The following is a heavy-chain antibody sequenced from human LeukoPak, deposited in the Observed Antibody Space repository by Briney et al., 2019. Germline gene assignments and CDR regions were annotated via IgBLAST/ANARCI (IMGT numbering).Heavy chain of an antibody. D-gene: IGHD3-22*01. Sequence: GGSLRLSCAASGFTFSSNWMTWVRQAPGKGLEWVANIKQEGSEKYHVDSVKGRFTISRDNAKNSLYLQMNSLRGEDTAVYYCARSSSGYYFDYWGQGTLVTVSS. CDR3: ARSSSGYYFDY. CDR2: IKQEGSEK. V-gene: IGHV3-7*01. J-gene: IGHJ4*02. CDR1: GFTFSSNW.